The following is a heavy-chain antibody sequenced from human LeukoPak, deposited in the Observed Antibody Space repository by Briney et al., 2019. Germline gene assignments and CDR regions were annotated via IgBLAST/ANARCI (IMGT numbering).Heavy chain of an antibody. D-gene: IGHD3-22*01. CDR3: ARVPLTYYYDSSGQGWFDP. Sequence: ASVKVSCKASGYTFIYYGINWVRQAPGQGLEWMGWISANNGNTNYAPKLQDRGTMTTDTATSTAYIELRSLRSDDTAMYYCARVPLTYYYDSSGQGWFDPWGQGTPVTVSS. V-gene: IGHV1-18*01. CDR2: ISANNGNT. J-gene: IGHJ5*02. CDR1: GYTFIYYG.